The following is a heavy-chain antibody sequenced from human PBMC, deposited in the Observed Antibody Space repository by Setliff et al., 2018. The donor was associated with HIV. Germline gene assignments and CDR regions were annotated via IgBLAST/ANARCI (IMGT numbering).Heavy chain of an antibody. V-gene: IGHV1-69*05. Sequence: GASVKVSCKGSGDTFTTYVLSWVRQAPGQGLEWMGGIIPIFGTANYAQKFQGRVTITTDESTSTAYMELSSLRSEDTAVYYCARPGIAAADYYFDYWGQGALVTVSS. CDR2: IIPIFGTA. D-gene: IGHD6-13*01. CDR3: ARPGIAAADYYFDY. CDR1: GDTFTTYV. J-gene: IGHJ4*02.